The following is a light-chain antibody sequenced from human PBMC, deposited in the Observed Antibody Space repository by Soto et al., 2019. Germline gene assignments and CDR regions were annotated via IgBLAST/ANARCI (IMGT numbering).Light chain of an antibody. CDR1: QSVSSN. CDR2: GAS. J-gene: IGKJ1*01. CDR3: QHYNNWPPWT. V-gene: IGKV3-15*01. Sequence: EIVMTQSPATLSVSPGERATLSCRASQSVSSNLAWYQQKPGQAPRLLIYGASTRATGIPARFSGSGSGTEFTLNLSSLQSEDFAIYYCQHYNNWPPWTFGQGTKVEIK.